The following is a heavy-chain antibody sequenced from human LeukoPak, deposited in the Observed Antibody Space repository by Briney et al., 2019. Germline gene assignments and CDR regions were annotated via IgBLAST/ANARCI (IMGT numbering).Heavy chain of an antibody. CDR2: INPRDGST. CDR1: GYTFISYY. CDR3: ARGPFSGSTYHPNYFDY. Sequence: GASVKVSCKASGYTFISYYMHWVRQAPGQGPEWLAMINPRDGSTTFGQNFQVSVTMTRDTSTSTVYMELSSLRSEDTAVYYCARGPFSGSTYHPNYFDYWGQGTLVTVSS. J-gene: IGHJ4*02. D-gene: IGHD1-26*01. V-gene: IGHV1-46*01.